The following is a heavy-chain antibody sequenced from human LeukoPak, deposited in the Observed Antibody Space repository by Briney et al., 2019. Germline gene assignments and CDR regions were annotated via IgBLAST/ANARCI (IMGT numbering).Heavy chain of an antibody. CDR2: IYYSGST. V-gene: IGHV4-59*01. D-gene: IGHD6-19*01. CDR1: GGSFSSYY. Sequence: PSETLSLTCAVYGGSFSSYYWSWIRQPPGKGLEWIGYIYYSGSTNYNPSLKSRVTISVDTSKNQFSLKLSSVTAADTAVYYCARVYSSGWHHYYYYGMDVWGQGTMVTVSS. CDR3: ARVYSSGWHHYYYYGMDV. J-gene: IGHJ6*02.